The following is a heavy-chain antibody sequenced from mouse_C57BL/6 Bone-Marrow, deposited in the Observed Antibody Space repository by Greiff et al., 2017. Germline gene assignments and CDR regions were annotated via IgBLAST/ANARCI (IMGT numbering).Heavy chain of an antibody. CDR3: ARAELGMDY. CDR1: GYTFTDYN. D-gene: IGHD4-1*01. V-gene: IGHV1-22*01. CDR2: INPNNGGT. J-gene: IGHJ4*01. Sequence: VQLQQSGPELVKPGASVKMSCKASGYTFTDYNMHWVKQSHGESLEWIGYINPNNGGTSYNQKFKGKATLTVYKSSSTAYMELRSLTSEDSAVYCCARAELGMDYWGKGTTVTVSS.